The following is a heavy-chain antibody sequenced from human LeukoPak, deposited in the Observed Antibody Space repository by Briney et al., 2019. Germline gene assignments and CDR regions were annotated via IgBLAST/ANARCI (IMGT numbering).Heavy chain of an antibody. CDR1: GGSISSYY. CDR3: ARAPSSWGETRQYFDN. CDR2: IYYSGST. J-gene: IGHJ4*02. D-gene: IGHD6-13*01. Sequence: SETLSLTCIVSGGSISSYYWSWIRQPPGKGLEWIGNIYYSGSTNYNSSLKSRVTLSVDTSKNQFSLKLNSVTAADTAVYYCARAPSSWGETRQYFDNWGQGTLVTVSS. V-gene: IGHV4-59*01.